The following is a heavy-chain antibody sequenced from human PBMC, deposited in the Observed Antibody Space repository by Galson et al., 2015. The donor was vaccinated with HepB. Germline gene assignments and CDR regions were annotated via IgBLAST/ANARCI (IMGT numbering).Heavy chain of an antibody. CDR2: ISQDGVGT. D-gene: IGHD6-19*01. J-gene: IGHJ4*02. CDR3: AKALHQWLIRGAGCVY. CDR1: GFTFSNHA. Sequence: SLRLSCAASGFTFSNHAMAWVRQAPGKGLEWVSSISQDGVGTFYADSVKGRFTISRDNSKNTLFLQMNSLRVEDTAVYYCAKALHQWLIRGAGCVYWGQGTLVTVSS. V-gene: IGHV3-23*01.